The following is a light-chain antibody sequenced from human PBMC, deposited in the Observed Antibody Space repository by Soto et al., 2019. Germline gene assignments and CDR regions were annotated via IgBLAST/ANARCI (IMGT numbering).Light chain of an antibody. V-gene: IGKV1D-8*03. CDR2: AAS. CDR3: QQYNDYSAWT. Sequence: VIWMTQSPSLLSASTGDRVTISCRMSQGISSYLAWYQQKPGKAPELLIYAASTLQSGVPSRFSGTESGTEFTLTISSLRPDDFATYYCQQYNDYSAWTFGQGTKVDIK. CDR1: QGISSY. J-gene: IGKJ1*01.